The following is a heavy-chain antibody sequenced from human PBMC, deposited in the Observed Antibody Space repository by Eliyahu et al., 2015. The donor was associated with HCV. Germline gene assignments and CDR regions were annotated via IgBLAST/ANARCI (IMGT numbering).Heavy chain of an antibody. V-gene: IGHV2-5*01. Sequence: QITLKESGPTLVKPTQTLTLTCXFSGFSLSTSGVGVGWIRQPPGKALEWLALIYWNDDKRYSPSLKSRLTITKDTSKNQVVLTMTNMDPVDTATYYCARTVVVPAAMIHYGMDVWGQGTTVTVSS. J-gene: IGHJ6*02. CDR1: GFSLSTSGVG. D-gene: IGHD2-2*01. CDR2: IYWNDDK. CDR3: ARTVVVPAAMIHYGMDV.